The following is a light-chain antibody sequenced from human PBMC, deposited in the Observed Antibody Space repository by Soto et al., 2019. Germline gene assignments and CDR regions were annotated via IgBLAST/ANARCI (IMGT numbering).Light chain of an antibody. V-gene: IGKV3D-15*01. CDR2: GAS. CDR1: QFVSSN. Sequence: EIVMTQSPVTLSVSPGERATLSCRASQFVSSNLAWYQQKPGQAPRLIIYGASTRATGIPARFSGSGSRTELTLTISNLHSEYFAVYFCQQYHNWPPITFGQGTRLYIK. CDR3: QQYHNWPPIT. J-gene: IGKJ5*01.